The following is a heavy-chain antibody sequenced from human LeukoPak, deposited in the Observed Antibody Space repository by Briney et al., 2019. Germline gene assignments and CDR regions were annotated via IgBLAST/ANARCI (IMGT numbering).Heavy chain of an antibody. CDR1: XYSXSSXXY. CDR3: ARLGYFDFFSGYSDY. D-gene: IGHD3-3*01. Sequence: SLXCTVSXYSXSSXXYWGWXRXPPGKGXXXIGXNYYSGSTYYNPSLKSRVTISVDTTKNQFSLKLSSVTAADTAVYYCARLGYFDFFSGYSDYWGQGTLVTVSS. J-gene: IGHJ4*02. CDR2: NYYSGST. V-gene: IGHV4-38-2*02.